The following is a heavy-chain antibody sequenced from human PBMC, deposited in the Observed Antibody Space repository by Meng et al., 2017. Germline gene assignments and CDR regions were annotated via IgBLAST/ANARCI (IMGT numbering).Heavy chain of an antibody. CDR2: IYYSGST. J-gene: IGHJ4*02. CDR3: ARALGYSSGWYGLDY. D-gene: IGHD6-19*01. V-gene: IGHV4-59*01. CDR1: GGSISSYY. Sequence: SETLSLTCTVSGGSISSYYWSWIRQPPGKGLEWIGYIYYSGSTNYNPSLKSRVTISVHTSKNQFSLKLSSVTAADTAVYYCARALGYSSGWYGLDYWGQGKLV.